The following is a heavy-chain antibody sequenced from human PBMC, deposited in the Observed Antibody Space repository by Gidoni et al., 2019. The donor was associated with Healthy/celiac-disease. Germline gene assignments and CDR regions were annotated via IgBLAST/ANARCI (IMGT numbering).Heavy chain of an antibody. CDR2: ISGSGGST. CDR1: GFTFSSYA. CDR3: AFYSGWSIDYYYYGMDV. D-gene: IGHD6-19*01. J-gene: IGHJ6*02. V-gene: IGHV3-23*01. Sequence: EVQLLESGGGLVQPGGSLRLSCAASGFTFSSYAMGWVRQAPGKGLEWVSAISGSGGSTYYADSVKGRFTISRDNSKNTLYLQMNSLRAEDTAVYYCAFYSGWSIDYYYYGMDVWGQGTTVTVSS.